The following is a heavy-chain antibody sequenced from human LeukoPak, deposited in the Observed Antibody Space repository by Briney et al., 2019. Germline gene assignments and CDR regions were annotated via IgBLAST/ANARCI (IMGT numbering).Heavy chain of an antibody. V-gene: IGHV1-2*02. CDR3: AREGVLRYFDWLVIDY. Sequence: ASVKVSCKASGYTFTGYYMHWVRQAPGQGLEWMGWINPNSGGTNYAQKFQGRVTMTRDTSISTAYMELSRLRSDDTAVYYCAREGVLRYFDWLVIDYWGQGTLVTVSS. J-gene: IGHJ4*02. CDR1: GYTFTGYY. CDR2: INPNSGGT. D-gene: IGHD3-9*01.